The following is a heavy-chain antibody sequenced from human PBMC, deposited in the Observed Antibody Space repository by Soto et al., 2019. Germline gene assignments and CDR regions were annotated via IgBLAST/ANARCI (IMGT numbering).Heavy chain of an antibody. V-gene: IGHV3-30-3*01. D-gene: IGHD7-27*01. Sequence: QVQLVESGGGVVQPGRSLRLSCAASGFTFSSYAMHWVRQAPGKGLEWVAVISYDGSNKYYADSVKGRFTISRDNSKNTLYLQMNSLRAEDTAVYYCARDLNWGSVGYWGQGTLVTVSS. CDR3: ARDLNWGSVGY. CDR1: GFTFSSYA. J-gene: IGHJ4*02. CDR2: ISYDGSNK.